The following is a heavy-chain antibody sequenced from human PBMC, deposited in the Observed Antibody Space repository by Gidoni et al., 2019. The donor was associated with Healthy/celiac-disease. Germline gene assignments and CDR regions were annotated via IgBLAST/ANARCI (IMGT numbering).Heavy chain of an antibody. CDR3: TRCRDGYNLLSDY. CDR2: INTSGGRT. V-gene: IGHV3-23*01. D-gene: IGHD5-12*01. Sequence: VQLLESGGGLGQPGGSLILSCAASGFPFSCYAMTWVCQAPGKGLGWVSGINTSGGRTYCADSVKGRFTISRDTSKNTLYLQMNSLRDEDTAVYYCTRCRDGYNLLSDYWGQGTLVTVSS. J-gene: IGHJ4*02. CDR1: GFPFSCYA.